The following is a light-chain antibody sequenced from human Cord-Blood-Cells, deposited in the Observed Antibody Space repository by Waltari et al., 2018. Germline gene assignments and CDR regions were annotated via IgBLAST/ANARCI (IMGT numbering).Light chain of an antibody. V-gene: IGKV2-28*01. CDR2: LGS. Sequence: DIVMTQSPLSLPVTPGEPASISCRSSQSLLHSNGYNYLDWYLQKPGPSPQLLIYLGSNRASEVPDRFSGSGSGTDFTLKISRVEAEDVGVYYCMQALQTPWTFGQGTKVEIK. CDR3: MQALQTPWT. J-gene: IGKJ1*01. CDR1: QSLLHSNGYNY.